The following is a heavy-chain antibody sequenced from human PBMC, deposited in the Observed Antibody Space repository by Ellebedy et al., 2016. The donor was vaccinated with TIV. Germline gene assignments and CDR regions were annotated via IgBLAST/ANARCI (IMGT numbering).Heavy chain of an antibody. CDR2: IYYSGST. CDR3: ARGWFGELMAY. CDR1: SGSISSDY. V-gene: IGHV4-59*01. D-gene: IGHD3-10*01. J-gene: IGHJ4*02. Sequence: MPGGSLRLSCTVSSGSISSDYWSWIRQPPGKGLEWIGYIYYSGSTNYNPSLKSRVTISVDTSKNQFSLKLTSVTAADTAVYYCARGWFGELMAYWGQGTLVTVSS.